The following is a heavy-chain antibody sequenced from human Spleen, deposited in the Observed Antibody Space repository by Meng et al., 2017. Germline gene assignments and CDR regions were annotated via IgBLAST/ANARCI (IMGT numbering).Heavy chain of an antibody. CDR1: GDSVSSNIGA. V-gene: IGHV6-1*01. D-gene: IGHD4-17*01. J-gene: IGHJ4*02. CDR3: AGGVTTFDY. CDR2: TYYRSKWYN. Sequence: VQLQQSGPGLVKPSQTLSVTCAISGDSVSSNIGAWNWIRQSPSRGLEWLGRTYYRSKWYNEYAVSVKSRITINPDTSKNQLSLQLSSVTPEDTAVYYCAGGVTTFDYWGQGTLVTVSS.